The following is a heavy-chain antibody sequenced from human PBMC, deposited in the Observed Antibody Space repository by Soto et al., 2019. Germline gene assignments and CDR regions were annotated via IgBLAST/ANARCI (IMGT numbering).Heavy chain of an antibody. V-gene: IGHV4-39*01. J-gene: IGHJ5*02. D-gene: IGHD2-15*01. CDR1: GGSISSSSYY. CDR3: ARTHLDIDWFDP. CDR2: IYYSGST. Sequence: QLQLQESGPGLVKPSETLSLTCTVSGGSISSSSYYWGWIRQPPGKGLEWIGSIYYSGSTYYNPSLKSRVTISVDTSKNQFSLKLSSVTAADTAVYYCARTHLDIDWFDPWGQGTLVTVSS.